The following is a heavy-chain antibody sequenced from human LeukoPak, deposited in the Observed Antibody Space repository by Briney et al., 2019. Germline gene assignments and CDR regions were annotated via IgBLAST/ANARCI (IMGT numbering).Heavy chain of an antibody. J-gene: IGHJ4*02. V-gene: IGHV1-69*05. D-gene: IGHD1-26*01. CDR3: ARGAIVGARHFDY. CDR1: GGTFSSYA. CDR2: IIPIFGTA. Sequence: SVKVSCKASGGTFSSYAISWVRQAPGQGLEWMGRIIPIFGTANYAQKFQGRVTITTDESTSTAYMELSSLRSEDTAVYYCARGAIVGARHFDYWGQGTLVTVSS.